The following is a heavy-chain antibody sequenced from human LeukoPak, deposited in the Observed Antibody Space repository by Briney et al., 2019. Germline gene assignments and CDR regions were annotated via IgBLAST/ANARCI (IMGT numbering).Heavy chain of an antibody. D-gene: IGHD6-13*01. CDR1: GFTFSNYA. CDR2: ISYDGSNK. CDR3: ATLVLAAAIDY. J-gene: IGHJ4*02. Sequence: GGSLRLSCAASGFTFSNYAMHWVRQAPGKGLEWVAVISYDGSNKYYADSVKGRFTISRDNAKNTLYLQMNSLRAEDTAVYYCATLVLAAAIDYWGQGTLVTVSS. V-gene: IGHV3-30*04.